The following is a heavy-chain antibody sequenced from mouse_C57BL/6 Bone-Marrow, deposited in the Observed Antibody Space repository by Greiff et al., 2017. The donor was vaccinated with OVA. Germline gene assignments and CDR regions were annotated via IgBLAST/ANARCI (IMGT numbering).Heavy chain of an antibody. V-gene: IGHV1-64*01. Sequence: QVQLQQPGAELVKPGASVKLSCKASGYTFTSYWMHWVKQRPGQGLEWIGMIHPNSGSTNYNEKFKSKATLTVDKSSSTAYMQLSSLTSEDSAVYYCARSQITTVVAGDYFDYWGQGTTLTVSS. D-gene: IGHD1-1*01. CDR3: ARSQITTVVAGDYFDY. CDR1: GYTFTSYW. CDR2: IHPNSGST. J-gene: IGHJ2*01.